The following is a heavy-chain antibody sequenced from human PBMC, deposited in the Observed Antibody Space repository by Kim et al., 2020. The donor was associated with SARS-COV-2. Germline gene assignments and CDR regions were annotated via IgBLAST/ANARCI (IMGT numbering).Heavy chain of an antibody. CDR2: ISYDGSNK. V-gene: IGHV3-30-3*01. Sequence: GGSLRLSCAASGFTFSSYAMHWVRQAPGKGLEWVAVISYDGSNKYYADSVKGRFTISRDNSKNTLYLQMNSLRAEDTAVYYCASQRLWFGELFSFDYWGQGTLVTVSS. D-gene: IGHD3-10*01. J-gene: IGHJ4*02. CDR1: GFTFSSYA. CDR3: ASQRLWFGELFSFDY.